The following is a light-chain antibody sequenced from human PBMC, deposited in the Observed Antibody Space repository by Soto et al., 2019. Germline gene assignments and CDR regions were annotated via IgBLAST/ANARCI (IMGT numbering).Light chain of an antibody. CDR1: QSVSSAY. Sequence: IVFTQSPSTLSLSPGERATLSCSASQSVSSAYLAWYQQKPGQAPRLLIYDVSSRATGIPGRFSGSGSGADFTLTISRLEPEDFAVYYCQQYGSSPETFGQGTKVDIK. CDR2: DVS. V-gene: IGKV3-20*01. CDR3: QQYGSSPET. J-gene: IGKJ1*01.